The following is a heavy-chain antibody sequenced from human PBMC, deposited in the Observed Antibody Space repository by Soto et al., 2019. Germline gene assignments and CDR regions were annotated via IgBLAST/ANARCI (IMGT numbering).Heavy chain of an antibody. J-gene: IGHJ4*02. V-gene: IGHV3-9*01. D-gene: IGHD6-13*01. CDR1: GFTFDDYA. CDR3: ARGLGAEAGTGRDY. Sequence: EVQLVESGGGLVQPGRSLRLSCAASGFTFDDYAMHWVRQAPGKGLEWVSGISWNSGSIGYADSVKGRFTISRDNAKNSLYLQMNSLRAEDTALYYCARGLGAEAGTGRDYWGQGTLVTVSS. CDR2: ISWNSGSI.